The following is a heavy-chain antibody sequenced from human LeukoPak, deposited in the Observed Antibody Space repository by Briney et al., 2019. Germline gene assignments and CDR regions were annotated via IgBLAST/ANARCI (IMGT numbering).Heavy chain of an antibody. CDR3: AKEGAALFDY. CDR1: XDDYX. Sequence: XDDYXXHXVRXAPGKXLEWVSGISWNSGSIGYADSVKGRFTISRDNAKNSLYLQMNSLRAEDTALYYCAKEGAALFDYWGQGTLVTVSS. CDR2: ISWNSGSI. D-gene: IGHD1-26*01. V-gene: IGHV3-9*01. J-gene: IGHJ4*02.